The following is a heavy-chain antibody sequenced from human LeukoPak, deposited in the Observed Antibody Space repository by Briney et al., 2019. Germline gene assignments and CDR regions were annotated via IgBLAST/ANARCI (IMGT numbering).Heavy chain of an antibody. J-gene: IGHJ4*02. D-gene: IGHD3-22*01. Sequence: GRSLRLSCAASGFTFSSYAMHWVRQAPGKGLEYVSAISSNGGSTYYANSVKGGFTISRDNSKNTLYLQMGSLRAEDMAVYYCARDHHYYDSSGYPKAPDYWGQGTLVTVSS. CDR3: ARDHHYYDSSGYPKAPDY. V-gene: IGHV3-64*01. CDR1: GFTFSSYA. CDR2: ISSNGGST.